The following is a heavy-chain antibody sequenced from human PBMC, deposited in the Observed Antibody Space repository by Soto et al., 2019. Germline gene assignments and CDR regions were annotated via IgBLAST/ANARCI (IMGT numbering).Heavy chain of an antibody. D-gene: IGHD6-6*01. CDR1: GYTFSSYG. CDR3: ARDGIAARPTPDY. CDR2: ISGYSGNT. Sequence: GASVKVSCKASGYTFSSYGINWVRQARGPGLDWLGWISGYSGNTMYAQKFRDRVTMTTDTSTSTVYMELRSLRSDDTAFYYCARDGIAARPTPDYWGQGTLVTVSS. J-gene: IGHJ4*02. V-gene: IGHV1-18*01.